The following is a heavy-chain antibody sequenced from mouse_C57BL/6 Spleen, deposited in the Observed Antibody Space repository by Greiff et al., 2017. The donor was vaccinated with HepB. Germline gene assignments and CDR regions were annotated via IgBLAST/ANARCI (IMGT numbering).Heavy chain of an antibody. J-gene: IGHJ4*01. CDR3: ARVGYDDYYAMDY. D-gene: IGHD2-3*01. Sequence: DVQLQESGPGLVKPSQSLSLTCSVTGYSITSGYYWNWIRQFPGNKLEWMGYISYDGSNNYNPSLKNRISITRDTSKNQSFLKLNSVTTEDTATYYCARVGYDDYYAMDYWGQGTSVTVSS. V-gene: IGHV3-6*01. CDR2: ISYDGSN. CDR1: GYSITSGYY.